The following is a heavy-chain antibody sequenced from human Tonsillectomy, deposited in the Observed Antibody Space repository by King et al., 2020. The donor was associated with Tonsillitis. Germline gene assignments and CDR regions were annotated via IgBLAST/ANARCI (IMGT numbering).Heavy chain of an antibody. CDR1: GGSFSGYY. CDR2: INHIGST. Sequence: VQLQQWGAGLLKPSETLSLTCAVYGGSFSGYYWSWVRQPPGKGLEWIGEINHIGSTTYNPSLKIRVTISLDTSKNQFSLKLSSVTAADTTVYYCASSGWYRGYWGQGTLVTVSS. J-gene: IGHJ4*02. V-gene: IGHV4-34*01. D-gene: IGHD6-19*01. CDR3: ASSGWYRGY.